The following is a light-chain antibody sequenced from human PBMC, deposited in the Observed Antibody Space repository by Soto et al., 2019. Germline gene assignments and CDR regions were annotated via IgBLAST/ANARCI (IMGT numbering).Light chain of an antibody. V-gene: IGKV3-20*01. CDR1: QSVSNNY. CDR3: QQYGNSPYA. CDR2: GAS. J-gene: IGKJ2*01. Sequence: EIVLTQSPGTLSLSPGERATLSCRASQSVSNNYLAWYQQKSGQAPRLLIYGASSRATGIPDRFSGSGSGTDFPLTISKLEPEDFAVYYCQQYGNSPYAFGQGTELEI.